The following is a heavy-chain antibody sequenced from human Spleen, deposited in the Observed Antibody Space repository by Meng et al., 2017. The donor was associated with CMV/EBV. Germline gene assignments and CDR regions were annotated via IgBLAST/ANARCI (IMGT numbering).Heavy chain of an antibody. CDR3: AKERYFDWSSGADY. CDR1: GFTVSDDG. J-gene: IGHJ4*02. D-gene: IGHD3-9*01. Sequence: ASGFTVSDDGMTWVRQAPGKGLEWISGISGSGIRTHNTDSVKGRFAISRDNPEKTLYLQMNSLRVEDTAMYYCAKERYFDWSSGADYWGQGILVTVSS. CDR2: ISGSGIRT. V-gene: IGHV3-23*01.